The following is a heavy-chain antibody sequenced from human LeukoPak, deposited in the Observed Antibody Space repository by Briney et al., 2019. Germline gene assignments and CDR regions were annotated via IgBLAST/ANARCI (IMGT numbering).Heavy chain of an antibody. Sequence: GGSLRLSCAGSGFPFSAYSMNWVRQAPGKGLEWVSSISGSSSYMFYADSVKGRFTISRDNAKNSLYLQMNSLRAEDTAVYYCAKAYYDSSGYSYYFDYWGQGTLVTVSS. CDR3: AKAYYDSSGYSYYFDY. J-gene: IGHJ4*02. V-gene: IGHV3-21*01. D-gene: IGHD3-22*01. CDR2: ISGSSSYM. CDR1: GFPFSAYS.